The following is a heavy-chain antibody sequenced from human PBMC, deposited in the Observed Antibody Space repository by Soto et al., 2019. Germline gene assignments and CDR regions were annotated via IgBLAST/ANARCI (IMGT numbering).Heavy chain of an antibody. V-gene: IGHV1-8*01. Sequence: QVQLVQSGAEVKKPGASVKVSCKASGYSFTSYEINWVRQATGQGLEWLGWMNPDRGNTGYGEKFQGRIPMTRNTAISTAYMELSSLRYEDTAVYYCATWTELGGYCGQGTLVTVSS. J-gene: IGHJ4*02. CDR1: GYSFTSYE. D-gene: IGHD7-27*01. CDR3: ATWTELGGY. CDR2: MNPDRGNT.